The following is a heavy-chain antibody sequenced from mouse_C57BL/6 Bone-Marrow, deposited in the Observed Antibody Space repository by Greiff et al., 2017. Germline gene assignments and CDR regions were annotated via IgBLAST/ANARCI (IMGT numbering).Heavy chain of an antibody. Sequence: QVQLQQPGAELVKPGASVKLSCKASGYTFTSYWMHWVKQRPGQGLEWIGMIHPNSGSTNYNEKFKSKATLTVDKSSSTAYMQLSGLTSEDSAVYYCARWVLRRGDYWGQGTTLTVSS. D-gene: IGHD1-1*01. CDR1: GYTFTSYW. V-gene: IGHV1-64*01. J-gene: IGHJ2*01. CDR3: ARWVLRRGDY. CDR2: IHPNSGST.